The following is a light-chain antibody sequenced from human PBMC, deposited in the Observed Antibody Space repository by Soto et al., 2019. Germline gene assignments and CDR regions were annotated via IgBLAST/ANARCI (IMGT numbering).Light chain of an antibody. J-gene: IGLJ2*01. CDR2: DVS. CDR1: SSDVGTYNY. CDR3: SSYTSSSTLL. V-gene: IGLV2-14*03. Sequence: QSALTQPASVSGSPGQSITISCTGTSSDVGTYNYVSWYQHHPGKAPKLMIYDVSNRPSGVSNRFSGSKSGNTASLTISGLQAEDEDDYYCSSYTSSSTLLFGGGIKLTVL.